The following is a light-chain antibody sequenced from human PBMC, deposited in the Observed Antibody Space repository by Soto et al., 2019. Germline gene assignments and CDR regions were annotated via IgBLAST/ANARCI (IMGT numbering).Light chain of an antibody. CDR2: DAS. Sequence: DTQMTQSPSSVSASVGDRVTITCRASQDIGIWLAWYQQKPGKVPKLLIYDASTLHIGVPSRFGGSGSGTKFSLTISSLQPEDFATYYCQQANSFPLTFGGGTKVDVK. V-gene: IGKV1-12*01. CDR1: QDIGIW. CDR3: QQANSFPLT. J-gene: IGKJ4*01.